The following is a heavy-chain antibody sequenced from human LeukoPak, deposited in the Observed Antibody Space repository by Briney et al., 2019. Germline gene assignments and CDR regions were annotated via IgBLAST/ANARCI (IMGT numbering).Heavy chain of an antibody. J-gene: IGHJ4*02. CDR2: IYYSGIT. CDR1: GGSISSGGYY. V-gene: IGHV4-31*03. Sequence: SETLSLTCTVSGGSISSGGYYWSWLRQHPGKGLDWIGSIYYSGITYYNPSLKSRVTISVDTSKNQFSLNLNSGTAADTAVYYCARVAYSSGWFFDYWGQGSLVTVSS. CDR3: ARVAYSSGWFFDY. D-gene: IGHD6-19*01.